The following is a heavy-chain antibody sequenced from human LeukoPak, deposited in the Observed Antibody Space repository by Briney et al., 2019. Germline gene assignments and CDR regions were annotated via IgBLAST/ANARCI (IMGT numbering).Heavy chain of an antibody. V-gene: IGHV3-21*01. CDR3: ARVYSSGWYFDP. CDR1: GFTFSSYR. CDR2: ISSSSTNI. Sequence: GGSLRLSSAASGFTFSSYRMNWVRQAPGKGLEWVSSISSSSTNIYYADSVKGRFTISRDNAKNSLYLQMNSLRAEDTAVYYCARVYSSGWYFDPWGQGTLVTVSS. J-gene: IGHJ5*02. D-gene: IGHD6-19*01.